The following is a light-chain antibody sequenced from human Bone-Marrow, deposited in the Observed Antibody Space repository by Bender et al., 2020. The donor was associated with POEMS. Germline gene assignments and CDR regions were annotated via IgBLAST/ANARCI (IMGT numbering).Light chain of an antibody. CDR2: YNI. V-gene: IGLV1-40*01. CDR3: QSYDISLSAWV. CDR1: SSNIGTGYD. Sequence: QSVLTQPPSVSGAPGQRVTISCSGSSSNIGTGYDVHWYQPLPGTAPKLLIYYNINRPSGVPDRFSGSKSGTSASLAITGLQVDDEADYYCQSYDISLSAWVFGGGTKLTVL. J-gene: IGLJ3*02.